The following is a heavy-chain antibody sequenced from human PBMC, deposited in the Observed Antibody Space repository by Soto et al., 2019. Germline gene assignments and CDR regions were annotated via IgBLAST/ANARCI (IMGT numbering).Heavy chain of an antibody. J-gene: IGHJ4*02. CDR2: IYYSGST. Sequence: SETLSLTCTVSGGSISSYYWSWIRQPPGKGLEWIGYIYYSGSTNYNPSLKSRVTISVDTSKNQFSLKLSSVTAADTAVYYCARHVNFDWSWGVYFDYWGQGTLVTVSS. CDR1: GGSISSYY. V-gene: IGHV4-59*08. D-gene: IGHD3-9*01. CDR3: ARHVNFDWSWGVYFDY.